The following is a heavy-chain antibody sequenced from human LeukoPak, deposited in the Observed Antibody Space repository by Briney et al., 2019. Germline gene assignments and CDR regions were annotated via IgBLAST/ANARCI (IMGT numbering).Heavy chain of an antibody. Sequence: GGSLRLSCAVSGLSFTSAWMSWVRQAPGKGLEWVGRIKSKGAGGTTDDAAPVKGRYSISRDDSRNTLYLQMNSLKSEDTAVYFCTADLPGGYSDYFDYWGQGTLVTVSS. CDR1: GLSFTSAW. CDR3: TADLPGGYSDYFDY. V-gene: IGHV3-15*01. J-gene: IGHJ4*02. D-gene: IGHD2-15*01. CDR2: IKSKGAGGTT.